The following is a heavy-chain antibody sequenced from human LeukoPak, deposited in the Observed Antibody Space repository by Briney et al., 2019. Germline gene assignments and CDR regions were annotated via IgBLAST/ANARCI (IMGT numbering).Heavy chain of an antibody. Sequence: SGPTLLTPTHTLTLPSTFSGSSSTTREGGLAWTRHPPERALEWLALIYWNVDKRYSPSLKSRLTITKDTSKNQVVLTMTNMDPVDTATYYCAHRQLAYYFDYWGQGTLVTVSS. CDR3: AHRQLAYYFDY. V-gene: IGHV2-5*01. CDR2: IYWNVDK. CDR1: GSSSTTREGG. J-gene: IGHJ4*02.